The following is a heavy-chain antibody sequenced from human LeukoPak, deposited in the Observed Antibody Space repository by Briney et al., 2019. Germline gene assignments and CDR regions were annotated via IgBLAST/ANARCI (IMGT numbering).Heavy chain of an antibody. CDR3: ASRYHPPAAMAASSSWFDP. V-gene: IGHV4-34*01. Sequence: SETLSLTRAVYGGSFSGYHWSWIRQPPGKGLEWIGEINHSGSTNYNPSLKSRVTISVDMSKNQFSLKLTSVTAADTAVYYCASRYHPPAAMAASSSWFDPWGQGTLVTVSS. D-gene: IGHD2-2*01. J-gene: IGHJ5*02. CDR1: GGSFSGYH. CDR2: INHSGST.